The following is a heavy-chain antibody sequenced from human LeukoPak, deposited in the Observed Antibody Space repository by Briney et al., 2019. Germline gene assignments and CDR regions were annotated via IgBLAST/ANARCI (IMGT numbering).Heavy chain of an antibody. D-gene: IGHD3-10*01. CDR2: IYTSGST. J-gene: IGHJ6*03. CDR1: GGSISSYY. CDR3: ARDRYYYGSGSYWGHYYYYYYMDV. Sequence: PSETLSLTCTVSGGSISSYYWSWIRQPAGKGLEWIGRIYTSGSTNYNPSLKSRVTMSVDTSKNQFSLKLSSVTAADTAVYYCARDRYYYGSGSYWGHYYYYYYMDVWGKGTTVTISS. V-gene: IGHV4-4*07.